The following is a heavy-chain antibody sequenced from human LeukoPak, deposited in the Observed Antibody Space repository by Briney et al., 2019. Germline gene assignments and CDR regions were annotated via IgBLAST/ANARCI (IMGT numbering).Heavy chain of an antibody. CDR3: ARGGSAYYYDSSGVYYFDY. Sequence: SETLSLTCTVSGGSISSYYWTWIRQPPGKGLEWIGYIYYSGSTNYNPSLKSRVTISVDTSKNQFSLKLSSVPAADTAVYYCARGGSAYYYDSSGVYYFDYWGQGTLVTVSS. CDR1: GGSISSYY. D-gene: IGHD3-22*01. J-gene: IGHJ4*02. V-gene: IGHV4-59*01. CDR2: IYYSGST.